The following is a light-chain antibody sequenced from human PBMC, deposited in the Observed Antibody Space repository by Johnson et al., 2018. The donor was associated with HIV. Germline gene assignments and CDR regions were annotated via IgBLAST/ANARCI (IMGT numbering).Light chain of an antibody. Sequence: QSFLTQPPSVSAAPGQKVTISCSGSSSNIGKNYVSWYQQLPGTAPKLLIYDNDKRPSGIPERFSASKSGTSVTLDITGLQTGDEADYYCGTWDSGLRAYVIGTGTKVTVL. J-gene: IGLJ1*01. CDR3: GTWDSGLRAYV. CDR2: DND. CDR1: SSNIGKNY. V-gene: IGLV1-51*01.